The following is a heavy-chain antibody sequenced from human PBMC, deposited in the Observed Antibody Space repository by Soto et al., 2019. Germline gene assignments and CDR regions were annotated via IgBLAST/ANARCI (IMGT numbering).Heavy chain of an antibody. CDR2: ISAYNGNT. CDR3: ARDTGYCSGGSCYSGYYGMDV. Sequence: QAQLVQSGAEVKKPGASVKVSCKASGYTFTSYGISWVRQAPGQGLEWMGWISAYNGNTNYAQKLQGRVTMTTDTSTSTAYMELRSLRCDDTAVYYCARDTGYCSGGSCYSGYYGMDVWGQGTTVTVSS. V-gene: IGHV1-18*01. CDR1: GYTFTSYG. J-gene: IGHJ6*02. D-gene: IGHD2-15*01.